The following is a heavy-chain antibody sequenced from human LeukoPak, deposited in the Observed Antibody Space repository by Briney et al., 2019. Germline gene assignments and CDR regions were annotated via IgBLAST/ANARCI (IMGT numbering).Heavy chain of an antibody. Sequence: PGGSLRLSCAASGFTFSSYAMSWVRQAPGKGLEWVSAISGRGGSTYYADSVKGRFTISRDNSKNTLYLQMNSLRAEDTAVYYCAKGVVVVPAAIDYWGQGTLVTVSS. CDR1: GFTFSSYA. CDR2: ISGRGGST. J-gene: IGHJ4*02. V-gene: IGHV3-23*01. CDR3: AKGVVVVPAAIDY. D-gene: IGHD2-2*01.